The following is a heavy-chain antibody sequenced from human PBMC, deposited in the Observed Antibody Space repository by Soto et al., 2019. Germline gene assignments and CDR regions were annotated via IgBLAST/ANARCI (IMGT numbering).Heavy chain of an antibody. V-gene: IGHV1-69*02. Sequence: QVQLVQSGAEVRKPGSSVKVSCKASGGTFTSYTISWVRQAPGQGIEWMGKIIPILGIANYAQKFQGRVTITADKSTSTAYMEPSSLSSEDTAVYYFARSTLTTSYYFDYWGQGTLVTVSS. D-gene: IGHD4-17*01. CDR2: IIPILGIA. CDR1: GGTFTSYT. CDR3: ARSTLTTSYYFDY. J-gene: IGHJ4*02.